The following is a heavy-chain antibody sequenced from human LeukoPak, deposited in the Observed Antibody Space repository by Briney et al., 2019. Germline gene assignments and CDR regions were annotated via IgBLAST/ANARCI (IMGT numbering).Heavy chain of an antibody. CDR2: ISYDGSNK. J-gene: IGHJ6*02. V-gene: IGHV3-30*18. D-gene: IGHD5-18*01. Sequence: PGGSLRPSCAASGFTFSSYGMHWVRQAPGKGLEWVAVISYDGSNKYYADSVKGRFTISRDNSKNTLYLQMNSLRAEDTAVYYCAKGDQLWLGSYYYYYGMDVWGQGTTVTVSS. CDR3: AKGDQLWLGSYYYYYGMDV. CDR1: GFTFSSYG.